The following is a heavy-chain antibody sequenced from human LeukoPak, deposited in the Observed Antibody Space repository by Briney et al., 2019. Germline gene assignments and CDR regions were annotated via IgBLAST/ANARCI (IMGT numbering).Heavy chain of an antibody. CDR1: GYIFTSYD. J-gene: IGHJ4*02. CDR3: ARRTGYCSGGSCYHIDY. CDR2: MNPNSGNT. V-gene: IGHV1-8*01. Sequence: GASVKVSCKASGYIFTSYDIHWVRQATGQGLEWMGWMNPNSGNTGYAQKFQGRVTMTRNTSISTAYMELSSLRSEDTAVYYCARRTGYCSGGSCYHIDYWGQGTLVTVSP. D-gene: IGHD2-15*01.